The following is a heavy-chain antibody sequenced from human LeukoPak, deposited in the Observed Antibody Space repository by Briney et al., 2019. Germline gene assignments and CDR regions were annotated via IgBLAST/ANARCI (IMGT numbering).Heavy chain of an antibody. V-gene: IGHV4-4*02. J-gene: IGHJ5*02. CDR2: IYHSGST. CDR3: ARDLITMVRGGNWFDP. Sequence: SETLSLTCAVSGGSISSSNWWSWVRQPPGKGLEWIGEIYHSGSTNYNPSLKSRVTISVDKSKNQFSLKLSSVTAADTAVYYCARDLITMVRGGNWFDPWGQGTLVTVSS. D-gene: IGHD3-10*01. CDR1: GGSISSSNW.